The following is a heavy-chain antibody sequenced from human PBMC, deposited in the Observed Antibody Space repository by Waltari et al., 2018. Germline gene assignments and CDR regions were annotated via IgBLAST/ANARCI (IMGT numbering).Heavy chain of an antibody. Sequence: QVQLQESGPGLVKPSETLSLTCTVSGYSITSGYYWGCIRQPPGKGLEWTGSIEHSGNTYYNPSLKGRLTISVDTSKNQFSLGLSSVTAADTAVYYCARAPMSGAATGTFDFWGLGSLVTVSP. CDR1: GYSITSGYY. CDR2: IEHSGNT. CDR3: ARAPMSGAATGTFDF. D-gene: IGHD6-13*01. V-gene: IGHV4-38-2*02. J-gene: IGHJ4*02.